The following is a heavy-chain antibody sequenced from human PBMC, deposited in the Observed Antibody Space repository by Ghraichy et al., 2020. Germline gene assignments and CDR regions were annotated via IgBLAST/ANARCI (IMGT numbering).Heavy chain of an antibody. CDR3: ASQSDYYDSSGYYRPIDY. V-gene: IGHV4-39*01. D-gene: IGHD3-22*01. Sequence: SETLSLTCTVSGGSISSSYYYWGWIRQPPGKGLEWIGSIYYSGSTYYNPSLKSRVTISVDTSKNQFSLKLSSVTAADTAVYYCASQSDYYDSSGYYRPIDYWGQGTLVTVSS. CDR2: IYYSGST. CDR1: GGSISSSYYY. J-gene: IGHJ4*02.